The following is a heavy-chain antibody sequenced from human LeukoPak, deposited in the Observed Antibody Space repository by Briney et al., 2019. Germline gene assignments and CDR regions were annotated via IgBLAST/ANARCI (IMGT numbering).Heavy chain of an antibody. J-gene: IGHJ4*02. Sequence: ASVKVSCTASGYTFTSYGISWVRQAPGQGLEWMGWISAYNGNTNYAQKLQGRVTMTTDTSTSTAYMELRSLRSDDTAVYYCARDTPWGGSSGWYKDFDYWGQGTLVTVS. D-gene: IGHD6-19*01. CDR3: ARDTPWGGSSGWYKDFDY. CDR1: GYTFTSYG. CDR2: ISAYNGNT. V-gene: IGHV1-18*01.